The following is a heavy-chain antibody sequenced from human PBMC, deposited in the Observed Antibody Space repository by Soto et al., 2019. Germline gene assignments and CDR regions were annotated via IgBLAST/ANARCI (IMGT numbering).Heavy chain of an antibody. CDR3: ARDPTSGVAAAGLLNF. CDR1: GYTFTAYY. Sequence: ASVKVPCKASGYTFTAYYMHWVRQAPGQGLEWMGWINLNSGDTNYAQEFQGRVTMTRDTSISTAYMELSRLRSDDTAVYYCARDPTSGVAAAGLLNFWGQGTLVTVSS. CDR2: INLNSGDT. D-gene: IGHD6-13*01. V-gene: IGHV1-2*02. J-gene: IGHJ4*02.